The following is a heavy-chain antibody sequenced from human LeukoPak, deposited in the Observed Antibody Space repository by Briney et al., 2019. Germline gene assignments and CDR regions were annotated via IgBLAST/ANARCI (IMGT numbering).Heavy chain of an antibody. CDR2: ISGSGGTT. CDR3: AKDPPTVMANAFHI. V-gene: IGHV3-23*01. J-gene: IGHJ3*02. Sequence: SGGSLRLSCAASGFTFSSYGMSWVRQAPGKGLEWDSSISGSGGTTYYADSVKGRFTISRDNSKNTLYLQMNSLRADDTAVYSCAKDPPTVMANAFHIWGQGTMVTVS. D-gene: IGHD5-18*01. CDR1: GFTFSSYG.